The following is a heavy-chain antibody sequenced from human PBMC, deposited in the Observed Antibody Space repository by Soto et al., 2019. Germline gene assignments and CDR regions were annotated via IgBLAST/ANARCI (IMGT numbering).Heavy chain of an antibody. Sequence: KTSETLSLTCAVYGGSFSGYYWSWIRQPPGKGLEWIGEINHSGSTNYNQSLKSRVTISVDTSKNQFSLKLSSVTAADTAVYYCARGRGLRLGSYYYYYGMDVWGQGTTVTVSS. J-gene: IGHJ6*02. V-gene: IGHV4-34*01. CDR1: GGSFSGYY. D-gene: IGHD3-16*01. CDR3: ARGRGLRLGSYYYYYGMDV. CDR2: INHSGST.